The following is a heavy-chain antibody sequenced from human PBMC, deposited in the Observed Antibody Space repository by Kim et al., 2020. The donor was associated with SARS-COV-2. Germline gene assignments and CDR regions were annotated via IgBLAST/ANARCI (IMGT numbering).Heavy chain of an antibody. V-gene: IGHV3-53*04. J-gene: IGHJ4*02. CDR3: ARVGATRSLNY. CDR2: T. Sequence: TYYAGSVKGRFTISRHNSKNTLYLQMNSLRAEDTAVYYCARVGATRSLNYWGQGTLVTVSS. D-gene: IGHD1-26*01.